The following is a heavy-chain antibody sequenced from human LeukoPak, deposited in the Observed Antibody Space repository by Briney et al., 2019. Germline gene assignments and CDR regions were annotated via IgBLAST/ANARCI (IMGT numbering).Heavy chain of an antibody. D-gene: IGHD3-9*01. J-gene: IGHJ2*01. Sequence: PSETLSLTCTVSGGSIGSYYWSWIRQPPGKGLEWIGYIYYSGSTNYNPSLKSRVTISVDTSKDQFSLKLSSVTAADTAVYYCARVDWNWYFDLWGRGTLVTVSS. V-gene: IGHV4-59*01. CDR3: ARVDWNWYFDL. CDR2: IYYSGST. CDR1: GGSIGSYY.